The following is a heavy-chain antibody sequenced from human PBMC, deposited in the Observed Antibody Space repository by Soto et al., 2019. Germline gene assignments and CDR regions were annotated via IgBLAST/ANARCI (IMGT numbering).Heavy chain of an antibody. Sequence: SETLSLTCAVSSGSISSSNWWSWVRQPPGKGLEWIGEIYHSGSTNYNPSLKSRVTISVDKSKNQFSLKLSSVTAADTAVYYCARSLLWFGESKNYYYMDVWGKGTTVTVS. CDR2: IYHSGST. CDR1: SGSISSSNW. J-gene: IGHJ6*03. V-gene: IGHV4-4*02. CDR3: ARSLLWFGESKNYYYMDV. D-gene: IGHD3-10*01.